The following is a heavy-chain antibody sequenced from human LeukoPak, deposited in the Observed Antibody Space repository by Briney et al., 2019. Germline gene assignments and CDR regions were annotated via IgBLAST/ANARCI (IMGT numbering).Heavy chain of an antibody. CDR1: GASFSVNN. CDR2: INHSGTI. CDR3: ARYCGSENYCISY. D-gene: IGHD3-10*01. V-gene: IGHV4-34*01. Sequence: SETLSLTCAVYGASFSVNNWIWVRQPPGKGLEWIGEINHSGTITYKPSLKSRLTISADTSKNQFSLKLSSVTAADTAVYYCARYCGSENYCISYWGQGTLVTVSS. J-gene: IGHJ4*01.